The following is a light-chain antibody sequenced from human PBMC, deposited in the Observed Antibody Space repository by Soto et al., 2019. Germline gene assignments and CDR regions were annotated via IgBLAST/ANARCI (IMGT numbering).Light chain of an antibody. J-gene: IGLJ2*01. CDR2: EVT. CDR1: SSDVGGHNY. Sequence: QSALTQPASVSGSPGQSITISCTGTSSDVGGHNYVSWYQQHPGKVPKLMIYEVTNRPSGVSNRFSGSKSGNTASLTISGLKAEDEADYYCSSYTSSSTLVFGGGTKLTVL. V-gene: IGLV2-14*01. CDR3: SSYTSSSTLV.